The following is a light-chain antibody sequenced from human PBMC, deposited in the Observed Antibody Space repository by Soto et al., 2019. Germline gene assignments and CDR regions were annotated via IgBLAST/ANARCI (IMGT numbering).Light chain of an antibody. Sequence: EIVLTQSPATLSLSPGERATLSCRASQSVRSNLAWYQQKPGQAPRLLIHDASTRATGIPARFSGSGSGTEFTLTISSLQSEDFADYYCQQYNNWPGTFGQGTKVDIK. CDR1: QSVRSN. CDR2: DAS. CDR3: QQYNNWPGT. V-gene: IGKV3-15*01. J-gene: IGKJ1*01.